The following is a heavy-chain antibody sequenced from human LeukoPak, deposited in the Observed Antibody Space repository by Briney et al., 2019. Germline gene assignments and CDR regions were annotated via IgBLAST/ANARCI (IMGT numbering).Heavy chain of an antibody. Sequence: GGSLRLSCAASGFTFDDYGMSWVRQAPGKGLEWVSGINWNGGSTGYADSVKGRFTISRDNAKNSLYLQMNSLRAEDTALYYCARLGHCSGGSCYYYYYMDVWGKGTTVTVSS. J-gene: IGHJ6*03. D-gene: IGHD2-15*01. V-gene: IGHV3-20*04. CDR1: GFTFDDYG. CDR2: INWNGGST. CDR3: ARLGHCSGGSCYYYYYMDV.